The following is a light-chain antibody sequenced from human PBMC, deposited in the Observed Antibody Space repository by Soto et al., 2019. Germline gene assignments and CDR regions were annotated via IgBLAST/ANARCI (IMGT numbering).Light chain of an antibody. Sequence: QSVLTQPASMSGSPGQSITISCTGTSSDVGGYNYVSWYQQYPGKAPKLMIYDVSNRPSGVSNRFSGSKSGNTASLTISGLQAEDEADYYCSSYTSSRTRVFGGGTKLTVL. CDR2: DVS. CDR3: SSYTSSRTRV. J-gene: IGLJ2*01. CDR1: SSDVGGYNY. V-gene: IGLV2-14*03.